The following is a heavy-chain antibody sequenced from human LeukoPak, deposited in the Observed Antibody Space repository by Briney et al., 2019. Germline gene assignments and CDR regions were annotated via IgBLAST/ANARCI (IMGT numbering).Heavy chain of an antibody. J-gene: IGHJ6*03. V-gene: IGHV1-69*01. CDR1: GGTFSSYA. CDR2: IIPIFGTA. Sequence: ASVKVSCKASGGTFSSYAISWVRQAPGQGLEWMGGIIPIFGTANYAQKFQGRVTITADESTSTAYMELSSLRSGDTAVYYCARDQYGRSGYMDVWGKGTTVTVSS. D-gene: IGHD2/OR15-2a*01. CDR3: ARDQYGRSGYMDV.